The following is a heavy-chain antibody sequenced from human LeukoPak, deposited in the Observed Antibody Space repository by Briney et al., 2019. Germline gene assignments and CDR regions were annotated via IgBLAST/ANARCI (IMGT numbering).Heavy chain of an antibody. CDR1: GFTFSDYY. CDR3: ARGRSGSYHKDVDV. D-gene: IGHD3-10*01. V-gene: IGHV3-11*04. Sequence: GGSLRLSCAASGFTFSDYYMSWIRQAPGKGLEWVSYISSSGSTIYYADSVKGRFTISRDNAKNSLFLQMNSLRAEDTAVYYCARGRSGSYHKDVDVWGKGTTVTVSS. CDR2: ISSSGSTI. J-gene: IGHJ6*04.